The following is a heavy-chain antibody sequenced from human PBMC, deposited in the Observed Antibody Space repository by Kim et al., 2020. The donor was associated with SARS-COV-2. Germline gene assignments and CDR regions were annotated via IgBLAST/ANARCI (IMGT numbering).Heavy chain of an antibody. J-gene: IGHJ5*02. CDR2: ISGSGGST. CDR1: GVKVRSDA. CDR3: AKDKRMVRGVIMGNNWFDP. D-gene: IGHD3-10*01. Sequence: GGERRRDGEEEGVKVRSDAMSWVSQAPGKGLEWVSAISGSGGSTYYADSVKGRFTISRDNSKNTLYLQMNSLRAEDTAVYYCAKDKRMVRGVIMGNNWFDPWGQGTLVTVSS. V-gene: IGHV3-23*01.